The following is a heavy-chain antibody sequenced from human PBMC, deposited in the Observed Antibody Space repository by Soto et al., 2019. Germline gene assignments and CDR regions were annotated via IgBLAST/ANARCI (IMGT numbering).Heavy chain of an antibody. J-gene: IGHJ5*02. CDR2: LSGSGITT. CDR1: GFTFTNYA. V-gene: IGHV3-23*01. Sequence: GGSLRLSCAASGFTFTNYAMSWVRQAPGKGLECVSSLSGSGITTCYADSVKGRFTISRDNSKNTLYLQMNSLRADDTAVYFCAKLPGGVTTSWFDPWGQGTLVTVSS. CDR3: AKLPGGVTTSWFDP. D-gene: IGHD3-16*01.